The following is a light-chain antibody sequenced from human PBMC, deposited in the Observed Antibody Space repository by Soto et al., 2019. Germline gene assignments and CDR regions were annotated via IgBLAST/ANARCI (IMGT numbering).Light chain of an antibody. CDR1: QSINTN. J-gene: IGKJ1*01. Sequence: VRPQSLATLSVSQGERATVSCRVSQSINTNLAWYQQKPGQAPRLLIYGASTRATGIPARFSGSGSGTEFTLTISSLQSEDFAVYYCQQYNNWPPWTFGQGTKV. V-gene: IGKV3-15*01. CDR3: QQYNNWPPWT. CDR2: GAS.